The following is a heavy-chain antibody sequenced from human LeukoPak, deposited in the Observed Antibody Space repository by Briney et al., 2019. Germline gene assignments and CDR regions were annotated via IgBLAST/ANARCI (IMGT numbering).Heavy chain of an antibody. CDR1: GYTFTGYY. CDR3: ARERAPKYSGSYYVIDY. J-gene: IGHJ4*02. Sequence: ASVKVSCKASGYTFTGYYMHWVRQAPGQGLEWMGWINPNSGGTNYAQKFRGWVTMTRDTSISTAYMELSRLRSDDTAVYYCARERAPKYSGSYYVIDYWGQGTLVTVSS. D-gene: IGHD1-26*01. CDR2: INPNSGGT. V-gene: IGHV1-2*04.